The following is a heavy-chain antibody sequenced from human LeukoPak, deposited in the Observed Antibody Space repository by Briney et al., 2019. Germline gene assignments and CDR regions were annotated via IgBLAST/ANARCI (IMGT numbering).Heavy chain of an antibody. CDR1: GFTFRSYA. CDR3: AKDYHDLLTGYYGLLDY. CDR2: ISDDGSNK. D-gene: IGHD3-9*01. V-gene: IGHV3-30*04. Sequence: PGRSLRLSCAASGFTFRSYAMHWVRQAPGKGLEWVAVISDDGSNKYYADSVKGRFTISRDTSKNTLYLQMNSLRAEDTAVYYCAKDYHDLLTGYYGLLDYWGQGTLVTVSS. J-gene: IGHJ4*02.